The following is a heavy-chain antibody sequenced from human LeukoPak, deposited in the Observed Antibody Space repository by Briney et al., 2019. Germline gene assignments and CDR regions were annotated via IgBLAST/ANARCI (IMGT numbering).Heavy chain of an antibody. CDR2: FDPGDGET. J-gene: IGHJ5*02. D-gene: IGHD3-3*01. CDR1: GYTLTELS. V-gene: IGHV1-24*01. CDR3: ATGYDFWSGYYQTRDNWFDP. Sequence: ASVKVSCKVSGYTLTELSMHWVRQAPGKGLEWMGGFDPGDGETIYAQKFQGRVTMTEDTSTDTAYMELSSLRSEDTAVYYCATGYDFWSGYYQTRDNWFDPWGQGTLVTVSS.